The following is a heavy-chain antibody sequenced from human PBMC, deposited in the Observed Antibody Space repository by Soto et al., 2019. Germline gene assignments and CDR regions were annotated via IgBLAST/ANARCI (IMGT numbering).Heavy chain of an antibody. V-gene: IGHV1-3*01. J-gene: IGHJ6*02. Sequence: SVKVSSTASGSTFTSYAMHWVRQAPGQRLEWMGWINACNGNTKYSQKFQGRVTITRDTSASTAYMELSSLRSEDTAVYYCARDPPFSNNYYDSSANSYYYGRESWDQKTTV. D-gene: IGHD3-22*01. CDR3: ARDPPFSNNYYDSSANSYYYGRES. CDR1: GSTFTSYA. CDR2: INACNGNT.